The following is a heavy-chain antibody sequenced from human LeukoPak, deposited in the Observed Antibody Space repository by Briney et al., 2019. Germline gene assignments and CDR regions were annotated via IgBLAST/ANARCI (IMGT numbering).Heavy chain of an antibody. CDR1: GFTFSSYG. J-gene: IGHJ3*01. CDR2: ISYDGSNK. D-gene: IGHD2-8*01. Sequence: PGGSLRLSCAASGFTFSSYGMHWVRQAPGKGLEWVAVISYDGSNKYYADSVKGRFTISRDNSKNTVYLQMNDLRAEDTALYYCARGWGSKVYASAFDVWGQGTMVTVSS. V-gene: IGHV3-30*03. CDR3: ARGWGSKVYASAFDV.